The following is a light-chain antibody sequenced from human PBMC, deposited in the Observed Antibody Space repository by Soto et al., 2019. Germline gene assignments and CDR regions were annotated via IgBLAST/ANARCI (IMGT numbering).Light chain of an antibody. CDR3: SSYRSTTTFGV. V-gene: IGLV2-14*01. J-gene: IGLJ1*01. CDR2: EVS. CDR1: SSDSGGYNY. Sequence: QSALTQPASVSGSPGQSITISCTGTSSDSGGYNYVSWYQQHPGKAPKVVIYEVSNRPLGVSNRFSASKSGNTASLIISGLQADDEADYFCSSYRSTTTFGVFGTGTKLTVL.